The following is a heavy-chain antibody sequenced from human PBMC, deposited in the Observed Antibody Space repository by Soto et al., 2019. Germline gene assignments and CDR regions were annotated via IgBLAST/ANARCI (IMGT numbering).Heavy chain of an antibody. J-gene: IGHJ4*02. CDR3: APAPSAKGAKVLRPRTNGIIDD. CDR1: GGSFSGYY. V-gene: IGHV4-34*01. CDR2: INHSGST. D-gene: IGHD3-10*01. Sequence: SETLSLTCAVYGGSFSGYYWSWIRQPPGKGLEWIGEINHSGSTNYNPSLKSRVTISVDTSKNQFSLKLSSVTAADTAVYYCAPAPSAKGAKVLRPRTNGIIDDWRQGTLVT.